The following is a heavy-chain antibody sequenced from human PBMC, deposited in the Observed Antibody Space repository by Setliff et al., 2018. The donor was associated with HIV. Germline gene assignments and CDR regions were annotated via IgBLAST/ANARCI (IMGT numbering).Heavy chain of an antibody. J-gene: IGHJ3*01. CDR1: GRSFSGYY. Sequence: SETLSLTCAVYGRSFSGYYWNWTRQSPGKGLEWIGEINHSGGTNYNPSLTSRVTMSIDTSKNQFSLNVSSVTAADTAVYYCARGWGHDGFDFWGQGTMVTVSS. D-gene: IGHD7-27*01. CDR3: ARGWGHDGFDF. V-gene: IGHV4-34*01. CDR2: INHSGGT.